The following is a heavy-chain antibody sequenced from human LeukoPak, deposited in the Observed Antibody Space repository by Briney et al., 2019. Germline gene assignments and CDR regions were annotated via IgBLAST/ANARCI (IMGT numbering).Heavy chain of an antibody. CDR2: IFPSGGEI. CDR3: ARSTGSFRCFDY. V-gene: IGHV3-23*01. J-gene: IGHJ4*02. Sequence: GGSLRLSCAASGFTFSTFAMIWVRQPPGKGLEWVSSIFPSGGEIHYADSVRGRFTISRDNSKSTLSLQMNSLRAEDTAVYYCARSTGSFRCFDYWGQGTLVTVSS. D-gene: IGHD1-26*01. CDR1: GFTFSTFA.